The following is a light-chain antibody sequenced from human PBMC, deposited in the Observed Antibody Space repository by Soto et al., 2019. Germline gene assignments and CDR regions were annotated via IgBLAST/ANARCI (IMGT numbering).Light chain of an antibody. CDR2: RNN. CDR3: AAWDDSLSGYV. CDR1: SSNIGSNY. V-gene: IGLV1-47*01. Sequence: QTVFSHPPSAYRSLCQRVTIPCTGSSSNIGSNYVYWYQQLPGTAPKLLIYRNNQRPSGVPDRFSGSKSGTSASLAISGLRSEDEADYYCAAWDDSLSGYVFGTGTKVTVL. J-gene: IGLJ1*01.